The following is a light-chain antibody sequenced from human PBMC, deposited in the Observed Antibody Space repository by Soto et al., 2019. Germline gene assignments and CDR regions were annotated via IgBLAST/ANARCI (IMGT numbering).Light chain of an antibody. CDR2: EVS. CDR3: SSYTSITTYV. Sequence: QSALTQPASVSGSPGQSITISCTGTSSDVGGYNYVSWYQQHPGKAPKLMIYEVSHRPSGVSNRFSGSKSGNTASLTISGLQAEDEADYYCSSYTSITTYVFGTGTKLTVL. CDR1: SSDVGGYNY. V-gene: IGLV2-14*01. J-gene: IGLJ1*01.